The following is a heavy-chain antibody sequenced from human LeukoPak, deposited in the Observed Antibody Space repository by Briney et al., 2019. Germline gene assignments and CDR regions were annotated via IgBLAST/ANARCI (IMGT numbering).Heavy chain of an antibody. J-gene: IGHJ5*02. Sequence: PSETLSLTCTVSGGSISSSSYYWGWIRQPPGKGLEWIGSIYYSGSTYYNPSLKSRVTISVDTSKNQFSLKLSSVTAADTAVYYCARETNVRCSGGSCHYNWFDPWGQGTLVTVSS. V-gene: IGHV4-39*07. CDR3: ARETNVRCSGGSCHYNWFDP. CDR2: IYYSGST. CDR1: GGSISSSSYY. D-gene: IGHD2-15*01.